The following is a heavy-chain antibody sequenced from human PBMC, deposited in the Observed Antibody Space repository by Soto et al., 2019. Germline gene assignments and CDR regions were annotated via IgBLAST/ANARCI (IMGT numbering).Heavy chain of an antibody. CDR1: GGSISSGGYY. J-gene: IGHJ4*02. V-gene: IGHV4-39*07. D-gene: IGHD5-12*01. CDR3: ATRRDGYPNFDY. CDR2: IYHSGST. Sequence: SETLSLTCTVSGGSISSGGYYWSWVRQPPGKGLEWIGEIYHSGSTNYNPSLKSRVTFSVDKSKNQFSLKLSSVTAADTAVYYCATRRDGYPNFDYWGQGTLVTVSS.